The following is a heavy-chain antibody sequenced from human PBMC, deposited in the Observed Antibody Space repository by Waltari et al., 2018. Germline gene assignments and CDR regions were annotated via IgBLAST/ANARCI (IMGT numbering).Heavy chain of an antibody. CDR3: AKGLDLFDS. Sequence: EVQLLESGGGLVQPGGSLELSCTASGFNFSGYAISWVRQSPEKGLEWFSSISASGVSTYYADSVKGRFTISRDNSKKTLYLQMNSLRAEDTALYYCAKGLDLFDSWGQGTLVTVSS. D-gene: IGHD6-19*01. V-gene: IGHV3-23*01. J-gene: IGHJ4*02. CDR1: GFNFSGYA. CDR2: ISASGVST.